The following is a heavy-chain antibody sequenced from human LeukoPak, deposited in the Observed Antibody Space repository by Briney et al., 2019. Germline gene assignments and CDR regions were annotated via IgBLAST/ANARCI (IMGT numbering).Heavy chain of an antibody. V-gene: IGHV1-2*04. D-gene: IGHD1-20*01. J-gene: IGHJ5*02. CDR3: ATGGITGTTSSWFDP. CDR2: INPKTGDT. Sequence: ASVKVSCKTSGYIFTDYYIHWVRQAPGQGLEWMGWINPKTGDTNSAQKFQRWVTMTRDTAISTAYLQWSSLKASDTAMYYCATGGITGTTSSWFDPWGQGTLVTVSS. CDR1: GYIFTDYY.